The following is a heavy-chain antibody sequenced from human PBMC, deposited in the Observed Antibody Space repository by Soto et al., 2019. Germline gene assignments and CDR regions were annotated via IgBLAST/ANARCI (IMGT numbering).Heavy chain of an antibody. CDR3: ASRQGYNYAFDI. J-gene: IGHJ3*02. Sequence: PSETLSLTCTVSGGSISSGGYYLSWIRQHPGKGLEWIGYIYYSGSTYYNPSLKSRVTISVDTSKNQFSLKLSSVTAADTAVYYCASRQGYNYAFDIWGQGTMVTVSS. V-gene: IGHV4-31*03. CDR1: GGSISSGGYY. CDR2: IYYSGST. D-gene: IGHD5-12*01.